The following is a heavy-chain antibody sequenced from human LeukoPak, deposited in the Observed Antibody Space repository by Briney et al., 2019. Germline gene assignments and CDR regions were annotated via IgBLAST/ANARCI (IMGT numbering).Heavy chain of an antibody. V-gene: IGHV3-53*01. CDR1: GFIVSSSY. D-gene: IGHD1-26*01. CDR2: IYNSGRT. Sequence: PGGSLRLSCAASGFIVSSSYMSWVRQAPGKGLEWVSLIYNSGRTYYADSVKGRFTISRDNSKNTLHPQMNSLRADDSAVYFCVRDSPTVGGYGMDVWGQGTTVTVSS. CDR3: VRDSPTVGGYGMDV. J-gene: IGHJ6*02.